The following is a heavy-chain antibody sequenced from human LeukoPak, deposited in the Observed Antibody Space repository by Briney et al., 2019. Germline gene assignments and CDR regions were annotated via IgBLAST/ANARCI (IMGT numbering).Heavy chain of an antibody. CDR1: GFTFNTYT. Sequence: GGSLRLSCAASGFTFNTYTMNWVRQAPGKGLEWVSSITASSTAVYSADSVKGRFTISRDNAKNFLYLQMNSLRAEDTAVYYCARTYYDILSGYNPYFDYWGQGILVTVSS. CDR3: ARTYYDILSGYNPYFDY. D-gene: IGHD3-9*01. J-gene: IGHJ4*02. V-gene: IGHV3-21*01. CDR2: ITASSTAV.